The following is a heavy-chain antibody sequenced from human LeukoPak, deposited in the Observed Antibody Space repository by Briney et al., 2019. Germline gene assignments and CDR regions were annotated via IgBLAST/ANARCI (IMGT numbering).Heavy chain of an antibody. CDR1: GYSFTSYW. D-gene: IGHD3-10*01. Sequence: GESLKISCKGSGYSFTSYWIGWVRQMPGKGLEWMGIIYPGDSDTRYSPSFQGQVTISADKSISTAYLQWSSLKASDTAMYYCARGTYGSGSYPYYYYGMDVWGQGTTVTVSS. CDR2: IYPGDSDT. CDR3: ARGTYGSGSYPYYYYGMDV. V-gene: IGHV5-51*01. J-gene: IGHJ6*02.